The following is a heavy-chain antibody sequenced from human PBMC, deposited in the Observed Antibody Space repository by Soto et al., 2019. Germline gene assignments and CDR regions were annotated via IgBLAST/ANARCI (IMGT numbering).Heavy chain of an antibody. CDR2: INHSGST. CDR3: ARAGRAGMFRSWCDP. CDR1: GGSFSGYY. D-gene: IGHD6-13*01. V-gene: IGHV4-34*01. Sequence: QVQLQQWGAGLLKPSETLSLTCAVYGGSFSGYYWSWIRQPPGKGLEWIGEINHSGSTNYNPSLKSRVTISVDTSKNQFSLKLSSVTAADTAVYYCARAGRAGMFRSWCDPWGQGTLVTVSS. J-gene: IGHJ5*02.